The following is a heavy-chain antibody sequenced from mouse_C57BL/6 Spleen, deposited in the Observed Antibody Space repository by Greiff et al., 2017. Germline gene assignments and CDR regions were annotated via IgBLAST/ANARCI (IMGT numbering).Heavy chain of an antibody. J-gene: IGHJ2*01. CDR3: ARSRLLITTVVEDY. Sequence: QVQLQQPGAELVKPGASVKLSCKASGYTFTSYWMPWVKQRPGQGLEWIGEIDPSDSYTNYNQKFKGKATLTVDTSSSTAYMQLSSLTSEDSAVYYCARSRLLITTVVEDYWGQGTTLTVSS. CDR2: IDPSDSYT. CDR1: GYTFTSYW. V-gene: IGHV1-50*01. D-gene: IGHD1-1*01.